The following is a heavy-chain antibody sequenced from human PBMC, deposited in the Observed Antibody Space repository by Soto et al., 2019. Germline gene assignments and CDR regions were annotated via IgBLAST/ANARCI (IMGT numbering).Heavy chain of an antibody. CDR3: ERGDGDRYDGNGYLGRH. V-gene: IGHV3-74*01. J-gene: IGHJ4*02. D-gene: IGHD3-22*01. CDR2: IKSDGSGT. CDR1: GFTFSSYW. Sequence: EVQLVESGGGLVQPGESLTLSCAASGFTFSSYWMHWVRQAPGKGLVWVSRIKSDGSGTYYADSVKGRLTMSRDNAKNTLYLQMNRLRVEDTAVFFCERGDGDRYDGNGYLGRHWGQGTPVTVSS.